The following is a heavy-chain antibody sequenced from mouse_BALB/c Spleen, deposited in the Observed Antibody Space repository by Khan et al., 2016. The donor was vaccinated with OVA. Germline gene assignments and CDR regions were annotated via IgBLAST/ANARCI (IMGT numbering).Heavy chain of an antibody. J-gene: IGHJ4*01. CDR2: ISSSGST. D-gene: IGHD2-3*01. CDR1: GYSITSDYA. Sequence: VQLQESGPGLVKPSQSLSLTCTVTGYSITSDYAWNWIRQFPGNKLEWMGYISSSGSTNYNPALKSRISITRAPSKNQFFLQLNSVTTEDTATYYCARDGSRYNYAMDYWGQGTSVTVSS. CDR3: ARDGSRYNYAMDY. V-gene: IGHV3-2*02.